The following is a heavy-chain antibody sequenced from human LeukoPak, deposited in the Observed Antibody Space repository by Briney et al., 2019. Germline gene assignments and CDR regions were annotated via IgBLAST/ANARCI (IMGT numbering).Heavy chain of an antibody. CDR2: INHSGST. J-gene: IGHJ5*02. Sequence: SETLSLTCAVYGGSFSGYYGSWIRQPPGKGLEWIGEINHSGSTNYNPSLKSRVTISVDTSKNQFSLKLSSVTAADTAVYYCARVGNLYGDFVNWFDPWGQGTLVTVSS. CDR1: GGSFSGYY. V-gene: IGHV4-34*01. CDR3: ARVGNLYGDFVNWFDP. D-gene: IGHD4-17*01.